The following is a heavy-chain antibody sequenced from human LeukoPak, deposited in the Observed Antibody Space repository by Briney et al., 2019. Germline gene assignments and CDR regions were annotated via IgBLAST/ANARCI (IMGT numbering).Heavy chain of an antibody. Sequence: RGESLKISCKGSGYSINNYWIGWVRQMPGKGLEWMGIIYPADSDIRYSPSFQGQVTISADKSISTAYLQWSSLKASDTAMYYCASSTAAAPFSWGQGTLVTVSS. CDR2: IYPADSDI. D-gene: IGHD6-13*01. V-gene: IGHV5-51*01. CDR3: ASSTAAAPFS. J-gene: IGHJ4*02. CDR1: GYSINNYW.